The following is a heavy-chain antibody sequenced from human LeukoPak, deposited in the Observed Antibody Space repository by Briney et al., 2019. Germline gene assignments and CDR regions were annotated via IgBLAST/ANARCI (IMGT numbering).Heavy chain of an antibody. CDR2: ISGSGGST. J-gene: IGHJ4*02. CDR3: AKGSDIAVAGTSLWY. D-gene: IGHD6-19*01. CDR1: GFTFSSYA. V-gene: IGHV3-23*01. Sequence: GGSLRLSCAASGFTFSSYAMSWVRQAPRKGLEWVSAISGSGGSTYYADSVKGRFTISRDNSKNTLYLQMNSLRAEDTAVYYCAKGSDIAVAGTSLWYWGQGTLVTVSS.